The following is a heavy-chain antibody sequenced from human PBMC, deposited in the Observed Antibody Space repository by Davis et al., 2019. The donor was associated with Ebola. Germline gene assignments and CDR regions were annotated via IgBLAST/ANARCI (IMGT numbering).Heavy chain of an antibody. CDR3: ARDKVDRSSWMTPINWYSAMDV. CDR2: ISIKAYGRTT. CDR1: GFTINQSA. J-gene: IGHJ6*02. Sequence: GESLNISCASSGFTINQSAMTWVRQAPRKALEWVAFISIKAYGRTTEYAPSVQGRFTVARDDSKSIAYLQMNSLKTEDTGVYFCARDKVDRSSWMTPINWYSAMDVWGQGTTVTVSS. D-gene: IGHD6-13*01. V-gene: IGHV3-49*04.